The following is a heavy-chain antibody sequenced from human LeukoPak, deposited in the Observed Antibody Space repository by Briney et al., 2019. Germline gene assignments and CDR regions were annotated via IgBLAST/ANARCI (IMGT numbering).Heavy chain of an antibody. J-gene: IGHJ5*02. Sequence: GGSLRLSCAASGFTFSSYWMSWVRQAPGKGLEWVANINQDGSEKYYVDSVKGRFTISRDNAKNSLYLQMNSPRAEDTAVYYCARDGGNYFNLPWGQGTLVTVSS. V-gene: IGHV3-7*01. CDR1: GFTFSSYW. CDR2: INQDGSEK. D-gene: IGHD1-26*01. CDR3: ARDGGNYFNLP.